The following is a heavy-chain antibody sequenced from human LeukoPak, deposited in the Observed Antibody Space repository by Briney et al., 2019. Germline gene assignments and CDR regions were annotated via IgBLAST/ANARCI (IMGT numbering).Heavy chain of an antibody. D-gene: IGHD3-9*01. CDR1: GFIFSTYS. CDR3: ASRFDWSID. V-gene: IGHV3-21*01. J-gene: IGHJ4*02. Sequence: PGGSLRLSCAASGFIFSTYSMNWVRQAPGKGLEWVSFISTSNNYMFYAGSVKGRFTISRDNAKNSLYLQMNSLRAEDTAVYYCASRFDWSIDWGQGTLVTVSS. CDR2: ISTSNNYM.